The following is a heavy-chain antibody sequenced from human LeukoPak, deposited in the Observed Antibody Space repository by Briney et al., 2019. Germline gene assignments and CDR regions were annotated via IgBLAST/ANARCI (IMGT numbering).Heavy chain of an antibody. J-gene: IGHJ4*02. Sequence: GVSLRLSCAASGFTVSSNYMTWVRQAPGKGLEWVSIIYSGGSTSYADSVKGRFTISRDNSKNTLYLQMNSLRAEDTAVYYCARDVVGATYFDWGQGTLVIVSS. V-gene: IGHV3-53*01. CDR2: IYSGGST. CDR3: ARDVVGATYFD. D-gene: IGHD1-26*01. CDR1: GFTVSSNY.